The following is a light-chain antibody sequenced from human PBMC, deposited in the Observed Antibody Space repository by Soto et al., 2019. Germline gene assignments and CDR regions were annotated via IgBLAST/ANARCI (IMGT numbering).Light chain of an antibody. J-gene: IGKJ4*01. Sequence: EIVMTQSPATLSVSPGDGATLSCRASQSVDSNLAWYQQKPGQAPRLLIYDASNRATGIPARFSGSGSGTDFTLTISSLEPEDFAVYYCQQRSNWPLTFGGGTKVDIK. CDR1: QSVDSN. CDR2: DAS. CDR3: QQRSNWPLT. V-gene: IGKV3-11*01.